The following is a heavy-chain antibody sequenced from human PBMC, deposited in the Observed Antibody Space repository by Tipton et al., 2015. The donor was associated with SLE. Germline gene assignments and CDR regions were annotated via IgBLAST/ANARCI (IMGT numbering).Heavy chain of an antibody. CDR2: ISSTSNTI. CDR3: ARGVLISGTTRYLDF. V-gene: IGHV3-48*01. CDR1: GFSFSRYS. Sequence: SLRLSCAASGFSFSRYSMNWVRQAPGRGLECVSYISSTSNTIYYADSVRGRFTISRDNANNALYLQMNSLRAEDTAMYSCARGVLISGTTRYLDFWGQGTLVTVSS. D-gene: IGHD1-7*01. J-gene: IGHJ4*02.